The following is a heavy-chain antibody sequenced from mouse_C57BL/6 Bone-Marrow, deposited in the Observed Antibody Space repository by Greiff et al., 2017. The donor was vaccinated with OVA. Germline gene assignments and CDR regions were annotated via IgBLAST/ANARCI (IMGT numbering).Heavy chain of an antibody. J-gene: IGHJ1*03. CDR1: GFTFSSYP. V-gene: IGHV5-9*01. D-gene: IGHD1-1*01. Sequence: EVQLVESGGGLVKPGGSLKLSCAASGFTFSSYPMSWVRQTPEKRLEWVATISGGGGNTYYPDSVKGRFTISRDNAKNTLYLQMSSLRSEDTALYYCARREGYYYGSDWYFDVWGTGTTVTVSS. CDR2: ISGGGGNT. CDR3: ARREGYYYGSDWYFDV.